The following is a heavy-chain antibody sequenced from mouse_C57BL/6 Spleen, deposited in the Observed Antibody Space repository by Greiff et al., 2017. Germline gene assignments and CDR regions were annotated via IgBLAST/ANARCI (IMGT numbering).Heavy chain of an antibody. D-gene: IGHD1-1*01. J-gene: IGHJ3*01. V-gene: IGHV1-18*01. Sequence: VQLQQSGPELVKPGASVKIPCKASGYTFTDYNMDWVKQSHGKSLEWIGDINPNNGGTIYNQKFKGKATLTVDKSSSTAYMELRSLTSEDTAVYYCARGDYGSTSAWFAYWGQGTLVTVSA. CDR2: INPNNGGT. CDR1: GYTFTDYN. CDR3: ARGDYGSTSAWFAY.